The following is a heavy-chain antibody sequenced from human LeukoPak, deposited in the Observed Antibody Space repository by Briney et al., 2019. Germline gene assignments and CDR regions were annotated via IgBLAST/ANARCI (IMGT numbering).Heavy chain of an antibody. CDR1: GFTFSSYW. Sequence: PGGSLRLSCAASGFTFSSYWMHWVRQAPGKGLVWVSRINSDGSSTSYAYSVKGRFTISRDNAKNTLYLQMNSLRAEDTAVYYCARSSYSNGEANDYWGQGTLVTVSS. V-gene: IGHV3-74*01. CDR2: INSDGSST. CDR3: ARSSYSNGEANDY. D-gene: IGHD4-11*01. J-gene: IGHJ4*02.